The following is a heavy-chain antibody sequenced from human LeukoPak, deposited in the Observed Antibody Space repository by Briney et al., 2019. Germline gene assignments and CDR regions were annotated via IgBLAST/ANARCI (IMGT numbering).Heavy chain of an antibody. D-gene: IGHD5-12*01. CDR1: GFPFSTYW. CDR2: IRPDGSTT. CDR3: TTLYGGSLDY. J-gene: IGHJ4*02. Sequence: GGSLRLSCAASGFPFSTYWMYWVRQAPGKGLVWVSRIRPDGSTTTYADSVKGRFTISRDNAKNTLFLQMNSLRVEDTAMYYCTTLYGGSLDYWGQGTLVTVSS. V-gene: IGHV3-74*01.